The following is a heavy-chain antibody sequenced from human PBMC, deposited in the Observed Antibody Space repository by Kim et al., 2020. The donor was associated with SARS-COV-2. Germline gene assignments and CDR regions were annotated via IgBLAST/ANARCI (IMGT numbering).Heavy chain of an antibody. CDR2: IIPILGIA. J-gene: IGHJ6*02. CDR1: GGTFSSYT. CDR3: ARDPGAGGSYYYYYYGMDV. V-gene: IGHV1-69*04. Sequence: SVKVSCKASGGTFSSYTISWVRQAPGQGLEWMGRIIPILGIANYAQKFQGRVTITADKSTSTAYMEPSSLRSEDTAVYYCARDPGAGGSYYYYYYGMDVWGQGTTVPVSS. D-gene: IGHD1-26*01.